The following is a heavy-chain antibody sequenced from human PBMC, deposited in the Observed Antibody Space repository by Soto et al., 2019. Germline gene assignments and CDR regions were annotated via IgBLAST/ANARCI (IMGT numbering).Heavy chain of an antibody. Sequence: QVQLVESGGGVVQPGRSLRLSCAASGFTFSSYGMHWVRQAPGKGLEWVAVIWYDGSNKYYADSVKGRFTISRDNSKNTLYLQMNSLRAEDTAVYYCARDYYDSSGPSKGMDVWGQGTTVTVSS. CDR3: ARDYYDSSGPSKGMDV. CDR2: IWYDGSNK. CDR1: GFTFSSYG. J-gene: IGHJ6*02. V-gene: IGHV3-33*01. D-gene: IGHD3-22*01.